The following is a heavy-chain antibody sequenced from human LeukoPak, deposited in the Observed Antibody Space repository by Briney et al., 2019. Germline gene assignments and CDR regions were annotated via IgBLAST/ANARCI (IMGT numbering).Heavy chain of an antibody. J-gene: IGHJ5*02. V-gene: IGHV4-4*02. CDR2: VHHSGST. Sequence: SGTLSLTCAVSGVSISSGYWWSWVRQSPGKGLEWIGEVHHSGSTYYNPSLKSRVTISVDTSKNQFSLKLSSVTAADTAVYYCARVMRGYCSSTSCSDGSIDPWGQGTLVTVSS. CDR3: ARVMRGYCSSTSCSDGSIDP. CDR1: GVSISSGYW. D-gene: IGHD2-2*01.